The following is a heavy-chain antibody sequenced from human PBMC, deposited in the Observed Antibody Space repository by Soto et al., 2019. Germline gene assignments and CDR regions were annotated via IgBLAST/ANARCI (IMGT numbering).Heavy chain of an antibody. V-gene: IGHV6-1*01. Sequence: SQTLSLTCAISGDSVSSSSVTWNWIRQSPSRGLEWLGRTYYRSKWYNDYAVSVKSRITINPDTSKNQFSLQLNSVTPEDTAVYYCARVFETGFGELGMDVWGQGTTVTAP. D-gene: IGHD3-10*01. CDR1: GDSVSSSSVT. J-gene: IGHJ6*02. CDR3: ARVFETGFGELGMDV. CDR2: TYYRSKWYN.